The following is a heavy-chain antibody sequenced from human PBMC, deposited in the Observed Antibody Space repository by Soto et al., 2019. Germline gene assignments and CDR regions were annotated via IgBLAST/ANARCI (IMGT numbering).Heavy chain of an antibody. CDR3: ARRSSSWYFDY. CDR2: ISGSDGST. Sequence: EVQLLESGGGLVQPGGSLRLSCAASGFTFSSYAMNWVRQAPGKGLEWVSVISGSDGSTYYADSVKGRFTISRDNSKNTLNLQMNSLRAEDTAVDYCARRSSSWYFDYWGQGTLVTASS. D-gene: IGHD6-13*01. J-gene: IGHJ4*02. CDR1: GFTFSSYA. V-gene: IGHV3-23*01.